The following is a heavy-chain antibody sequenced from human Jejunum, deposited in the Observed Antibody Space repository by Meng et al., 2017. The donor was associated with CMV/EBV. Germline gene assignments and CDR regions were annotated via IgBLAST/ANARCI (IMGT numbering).Heavy chain of an antibody. Sequence: GFAVTNSCMSWVRQAPGKGLEWVSVPYTGSSTFYSDSVKGRFTVSRDSFNNTLSLQMNSLRDEDTALYYCVRHMYNFGVVTAIENWGQGTQVTVSS. V-gene: IGHV3-53*01. CDR2: PYTGSST. CDR3: VRHMYNFGVVTAIEN. D-gene: IGHD2-21*02. CDR1: GFAVTNSC. J-gene: IGHJ4*02.